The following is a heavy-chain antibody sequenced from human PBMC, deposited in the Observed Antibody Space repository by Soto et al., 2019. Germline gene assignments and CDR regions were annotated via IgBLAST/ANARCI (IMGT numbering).Heavy chain of an antibody. Sequence: QLQLQESGPGLVKPSETLSLTCTVSGGSISSSSYYWGWIRQPPGKGLEWIGSIYYSGSTYYNPSLKSGVTKSVDTSKNQFSLKLSSVTAADTAVYYCARHSGYCSNGVCYWGYWGQGTLVTVSS. CDR1: GGSISSSSYY. CDR3: ARHSGYCSNGVCYWGY. V-gene: IGHV4-39*01. D-gene: IGHD2-8*01. CDR2: IYYSGST. J-gene: IGHJ4*02.